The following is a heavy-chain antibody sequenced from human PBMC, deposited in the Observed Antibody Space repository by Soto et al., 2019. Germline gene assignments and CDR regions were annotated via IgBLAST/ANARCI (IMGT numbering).Heavy chain of an antibody. Sequence: PGGSLRLSCAASGFSFNDYSMNWVRQAPGKGLEWVSYISRSSGTIYYADSVKGRFTISRDNAKNSLYLQMNSLRAEDTALYYCARARGSEYCSGGSCYSVFDYWGQGTLVTVSS. J-gene: IGHJ4*02. CDR2: ISRSSGTI. D-gene: IGHD2-15*01. CDR3: ARARGSEYCSGGSCYSVFDY. V-gene: IGHV3-48*01. CDR1: GFSFNDYS.